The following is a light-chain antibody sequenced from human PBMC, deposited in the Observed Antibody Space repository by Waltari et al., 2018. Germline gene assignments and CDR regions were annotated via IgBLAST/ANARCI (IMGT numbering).Light chain of an antibody. CDR2: DVS. CDR1: SSDVGGYNY. V-gene: IGLV2-11*01. CDR3: CSYAGSHTYV. Sequence: TQPRSVSGSPGQSVTISCTGTSSDVGGYNYVSWYQQHPGKAPKLMIFDVSKWPSGVPDRFSGSKSGNTASLTISGLQAEDEADYYCCSYAGSHTYVFGTGTKVTVL. J-gene: IGLJ1*01.